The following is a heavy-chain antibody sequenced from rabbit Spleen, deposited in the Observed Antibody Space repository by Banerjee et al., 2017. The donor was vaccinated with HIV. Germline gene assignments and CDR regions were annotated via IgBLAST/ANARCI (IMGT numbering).Heavy chain of an antibody. Sequence: QEQLVESGGGLVQPTGSLTLTCKASGFSFGDRDVMCWVRQAPGKGLEWIACINAATGKPVYATWAKGRFTISRTSSTTVTLQLNSLTAGDTATYFCASGVGAGVYDNLGGQGTLVTVS. CDR1: GFSFGDRDV. D-gene: IGHD4-2*01. CDR3: ASGVGAGVYDNL. CDR2: INAATGKP. J-gene: IGHJ3*01. V-gene: IGHV1S45*01.